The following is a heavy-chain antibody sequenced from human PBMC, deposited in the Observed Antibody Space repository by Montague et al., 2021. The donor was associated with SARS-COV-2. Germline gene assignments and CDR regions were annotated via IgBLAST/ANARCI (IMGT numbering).Heavy chain of an antibody. CDR2: LNPSGAT. V-gene: IGHV4-34*01. J-gene: IGHJ4*02. CDR3: ARGTKRVFTYDYDSSGYASDY. CDR1: RDSFSGYY. D-gene: IGHD3-22*01. Sequence: SETLSLTCAGYRDSFSGYYRARIRRPPGRAPECIEELNPSGATKYNPSLKSRVTVSVDTSKNQFSLKLSSVTVADTAVYYCARGTKRVFTYDYDSSGYASDYWGQGTLVTVSS.